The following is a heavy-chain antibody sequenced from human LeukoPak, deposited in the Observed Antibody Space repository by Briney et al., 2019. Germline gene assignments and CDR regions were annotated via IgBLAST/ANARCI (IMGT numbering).Heavy chain of an antibody. D-gene: IGHD4-23*01. J-gene: IGHJ3*02. CDR1: GGSISSYY. V-gene: IGHV4-59*01. Sequence: SETLSLTCTVSGGSISSYYWSWIRQPPGKGLEWIGYIYYSGSTNYNPSLKSRVTISVDTSKNQFSLKLSSVTAADTAVYYCARVLLRWDDGFDIWGQGTMVTVSS. CDR2: IYYSGST. CDR3: ARVLLRWDDGFDI.